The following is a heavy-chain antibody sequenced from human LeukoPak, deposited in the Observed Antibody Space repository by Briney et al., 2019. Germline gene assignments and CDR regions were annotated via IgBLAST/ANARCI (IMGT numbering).Heavy chain of an antibody. CDR2: INTSGGSI. V-gene: IGHV3-11*04. CDR1: GFTFSDYH. Sequence: PGGSLRLSCAASGFTFSDYHMYWIRQAPGKGLEWVSYINTSGGSIHYAGPLQGRISTSRDNAKESLYLQMNSLRAEDTAVYYCARDHCSSSSCYTYYGMELWGQGTTVTVSS. J-gene: IGHJ6*02. CDR3: ARDHCSSSSCYTYYGMEL. D-gene: IGHD2-2*02.